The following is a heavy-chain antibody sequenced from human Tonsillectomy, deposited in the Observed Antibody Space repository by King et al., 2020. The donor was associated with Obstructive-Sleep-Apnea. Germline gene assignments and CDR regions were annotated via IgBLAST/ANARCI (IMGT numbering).Heavy chain of an antibody. CDR3: VRGFGELLDSYFDH. V-gene: IGHV3-21*01. CDR2: ISGSSRYI. J-gene: IGHJ4*02. CDR1: GFTFSGHA. Sequence: VQLVESGGGLVKPGGSLRLSCAVSGFTFSGHAMNWVRQAPGKGLEWVSFISGSSRYIYYADSMEGRFTISRDNTKNALYLQMNSLTVEDTAVYYCVRGFGELLDSYFDHWGQGTLVTVSS. D-gene: IGHD3-10*01.